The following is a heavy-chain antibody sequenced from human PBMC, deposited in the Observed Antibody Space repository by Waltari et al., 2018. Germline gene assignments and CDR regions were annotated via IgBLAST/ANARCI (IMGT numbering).Heavy chain of an antibody. J-gene: IGHJ4*02. CDR3: ARDVVSGSGWYPGPGFDY. Sequence: QVQPVQSRAEVTKPGSSVTVSCTASVYTFTSYGPSWVRQAPAQRLAWMGWISTYNGNTNYAQKLQGRVTMTTDTSTSPAYMERRSLRSDDTAVYYCARDVVSGSGWYPGPGFDYWGQGTLVTVSS. V-gene: IGHV1-18*04. CDR2: ISTYNGNT. CDR1: VYTFTSYG. D-gene: IGHD6-19*01.